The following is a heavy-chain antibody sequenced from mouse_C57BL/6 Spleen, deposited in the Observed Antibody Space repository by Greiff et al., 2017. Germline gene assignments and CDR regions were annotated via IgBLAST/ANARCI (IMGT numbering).Heavy chain of an antibody. V-gene: IGHV3-6*01. CDR2: ISYDGSN. J-gene: IGHJ3*01. CDR3: ANYYGSSPWFAY. Sequence: EVKLVESGPGLVKPSQSLSLPCSVTGYSITSGYYWNWIRQFPGNKLEWMGYISYDGSNNYNPSLKNRISITRDTSKNQFFLKLNSVTTEDTATYYCANYYGSSPWFAYWGQGTLVTVSA. CDR1: GYSITSGYY. D-gene: IGHD1-1*01.